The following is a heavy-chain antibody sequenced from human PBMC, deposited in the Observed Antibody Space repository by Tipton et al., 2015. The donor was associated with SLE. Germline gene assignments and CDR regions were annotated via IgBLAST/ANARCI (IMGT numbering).Heavy chain of an antibody. CDR2: IYYSGGT. D-gene: IGHD1-26*01. Sequence: LRLSCTVSGGSISSYYWSWIRQPPGKGLEWIGYIYYSGGTNYNPSLKSRVTISVDTSKNQFSLKLSSVTAADAAVYYCARSRWELLHQIGWFDPWGQGTLVTVSS. V-gene: IGHV4-59*01. CDR3: ARSRWELLHQIGWFDP. J-gene: IGHJ5*02. CDR1: GGSISSYY.